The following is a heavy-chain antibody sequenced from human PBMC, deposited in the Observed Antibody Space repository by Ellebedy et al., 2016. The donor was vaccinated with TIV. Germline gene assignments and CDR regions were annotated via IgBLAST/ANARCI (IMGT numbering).Heavy chain of an antibody. J-gene: IGHJ6*02. V-gene: IGHV3-21*01. CDR3: ARDSIAAAVGGGMDV. Sequence: GESLKISXAASGFTFSSYSMNWVRQAPGKGLEWVSSISSSSSYIYYADSVKGRFTISRDNAKNSLYLQMNSLRAEDTAVYYCARDSIAAAVGGGMDVWGQGTTVTVSS. D-gene: IGHD6-13*01. CDR2: ISSSSSYI. CDR1: GFTFSSYS.